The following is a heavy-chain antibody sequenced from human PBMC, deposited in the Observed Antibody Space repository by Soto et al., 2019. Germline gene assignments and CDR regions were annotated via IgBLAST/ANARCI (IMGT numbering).Heavy chain of an antibody. Sequence: SETLSLTCVVSGYSISSSNWWGWVRQAPGKGLEWIGYIYYSGSTYYNPSLKSRVTMSVDTSKNHFSLKLSSVTAVDTAVYYCARVNYDDIGYSLDHWRQGPLLTVSS. J-gene: IGHJ4*02. CDR1: GYSISSSNW. CDR3: ARVNYDDIGYSLDH. V-gene: IGHV4-28*03. CDR2: IYYSGST. D-gene: IGHD3-22*01.